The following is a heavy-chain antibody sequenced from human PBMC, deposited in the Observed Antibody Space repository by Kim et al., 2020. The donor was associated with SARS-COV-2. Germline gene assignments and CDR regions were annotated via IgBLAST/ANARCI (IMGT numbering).Heavy chain of an antibody. V-gene: IGHV4-59*08. D-gene: IGHD2-15*01. CDR3: ARQGSRAADY. J-gene: IGHJ4*02. Sequence: GSTNYTPSLKGRGTISVDTSKNQFSLKLSSVTAADTAVYYCARQGSRAADYWGQGTLVTVSS. CDR2: GST.